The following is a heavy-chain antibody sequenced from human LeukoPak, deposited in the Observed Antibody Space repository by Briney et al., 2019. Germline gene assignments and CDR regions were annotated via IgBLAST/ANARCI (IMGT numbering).Heavy chain of an antibody. CDR3: ALTAAGTRDY. Sequence: GASLKISCAASGFTFSSYWMSWVRPAPGKGLGWVANIKQDGSEKYYVDSVKGRFTISRDNAKNSLYLQMNSLRAEDTAVYYCALTAAGTRDYWGQGTLVTVSS. D-gene: IGHD6-13*01. CDR2: IKQDGSEK. CDR1: GFTFSSYW. V-gene: IGHV3-7*01. J-gene: IGHJ4*02.